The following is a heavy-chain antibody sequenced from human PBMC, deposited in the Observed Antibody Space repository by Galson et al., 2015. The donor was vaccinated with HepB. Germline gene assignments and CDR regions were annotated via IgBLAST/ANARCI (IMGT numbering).Heavy chain of an antibody. V-gene: IGHV1-18*01. D-gene: IGHD3/OR15-3a*01. CDR3: ARVGTGYSPYPYYYYGMDV. J-gene: IGHJ6*02. CDR1: SYTFSNYG. Sequence: SVKVSCKASSYTFSNYGISWVRQAPGQGLEWMGWISPYNGNRNYAQKLQGRVTMTTDTSTSTAYMELRSLRSDDTAVYYCARVGTGYSPYPYYYYGMDVWGQGTTVTVSS. CDR2: ISPYNGNR.